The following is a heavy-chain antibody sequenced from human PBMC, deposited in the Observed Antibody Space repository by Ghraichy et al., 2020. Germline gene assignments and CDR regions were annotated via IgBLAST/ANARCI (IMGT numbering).Heavy chain of an antibody. D-gene: IGHD6-13*01. CDR1: GFSVSSTY. CDR3: VGADPNSSNWSWVY. Sequence: GGSLRLSCAVSGFSVSSTYMSWVRQAPGKGLEWVSIIYTGGRAFYGDSVKGRLIISRDNSKNTLYLQMSSLRAEDTAVYYCVGADPNSSNWSWVYWGQGTLGTVSS. V-gene: IGHV3-53*01. CDR2: IYTGGRA. J-gene: IGHJ4*02.